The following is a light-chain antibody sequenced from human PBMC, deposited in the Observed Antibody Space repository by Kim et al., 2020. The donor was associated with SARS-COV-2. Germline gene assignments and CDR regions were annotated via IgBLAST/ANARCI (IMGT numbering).Light chain of an antibody. V-gene: IGLV3-19*01. Sequence: GQTVRLTRQGDSLKNYYASWYQQRPGQAPLLGLYGKSNRPAGSPDRFAGAAAGNTACLTSTGAQAEDEADDYGTSRDSSGDHVVFGGGTKVTVL. CDR3: TSRDSSGDHVV. J-gene: IGLJ2*01. CDR2: GKS. CDR1: SLKNYY.